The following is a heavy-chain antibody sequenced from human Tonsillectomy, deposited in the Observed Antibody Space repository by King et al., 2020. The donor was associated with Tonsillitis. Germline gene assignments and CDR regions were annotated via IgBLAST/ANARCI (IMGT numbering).Heavy chain of an antibody. CDR2: IYWNDDK. Sequence: ITLKESGPTLVKPTQTLTLTCTFSGFSLSTSGVGVGWIRQPPGKALEWLALIYWNDDKRYSPSLKSRLTITKDTSKNQVVLTMTNMDPVDTATYFCAHRRYTGYNRGWIHNWFDPWGQGTLVTVSS. CDR1: GFSLSTSGVG. D-gene: IGHD6-19*01. V-gene: IGHV2-5*01. CDR3: AHRRYTGYNRGWIHNWFDP. J-gene: IGHJ5*02.